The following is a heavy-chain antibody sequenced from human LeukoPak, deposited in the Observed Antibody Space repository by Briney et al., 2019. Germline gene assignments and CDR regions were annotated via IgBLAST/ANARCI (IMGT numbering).Heavy chain of an antibody. CDR3: ARVGGMTTINNAAFDI. Sequence: SETLSLTCSVSGGSINSDYWNWIRQPPGKGLEWIGYIYHSGSTNYNPSLKSRVTISIDKSKKQFSLKLISVTAADSAIYYCARVGGMTTINNAAFDIWGQGTMVTVSS. CDR2: IYHSGST. CDR1: GGSINSDY. D-gene: IGHD5-24*01. V-gene: IGHV4-59*01. J-gene: IGHJ3*02.